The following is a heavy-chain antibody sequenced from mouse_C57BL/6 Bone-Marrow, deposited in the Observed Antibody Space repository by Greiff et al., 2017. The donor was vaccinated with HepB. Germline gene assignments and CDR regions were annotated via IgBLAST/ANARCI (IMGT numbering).Heavy chain of an antibody. CDR1: GYTFTDYY. Sequence: EVQLQQSGPELVKPGASVKISCKASGYTFTDYYMNWVKQSHGKSLEWIGDINPNNGGTSYNQKFKGKATLTVDKSSSTAYMELRSLTSEDSAVYYCAPDGYFAMDYWGQGTSVTVSS. D-gene: IGHD2-3*01. CDR3: APDGYFAMDY. J-gene: IGHJ4*01. V-gene: IGHV1-26*01. CDR2: INPNNGGT.